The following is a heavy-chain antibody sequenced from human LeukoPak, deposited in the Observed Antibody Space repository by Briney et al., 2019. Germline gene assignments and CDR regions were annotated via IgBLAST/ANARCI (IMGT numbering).Heavy chain of an antibody. CDR2: ISDSGSN. Sequence: PSETLSLTCTVSRASINNYHWSWIRQPPGKGLEWIGTISDSGSNNYNTSLKSRVSFSEDTSKNYLSLNLTSVTVADTAVYYCARHSRRLGAAGTLDSWGLGTLVVVS. J-gene: IGHJ4*02. CDR3: ARHSRRLGAAGTLDS. D-gene: IGHD6-13*01. CDR1: RASINNYH. V-gene: IGHV4-59*01.